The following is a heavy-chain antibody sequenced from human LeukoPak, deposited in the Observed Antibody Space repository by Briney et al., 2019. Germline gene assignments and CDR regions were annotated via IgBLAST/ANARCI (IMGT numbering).Heavy chain of an antibody. CDR3: ARRWELLRIYKYFDL. Sequence: PSETLSLTCTVSGGSISSSSYYWGWIRQPPGKGLEWIGSIYYSGSTYYNPSLKGRVTISVDTSKNQFSLKLSSVTAADTAVYYCARRWELLRIYKYFDLWGRGTLVTVSS. V-gene: IGHV4-39*01. J-gene: IGHJ2*01. CDR1: GGSISSSSYY. CDR2: IYYSGST. D-gene: IGHD1-26*01.